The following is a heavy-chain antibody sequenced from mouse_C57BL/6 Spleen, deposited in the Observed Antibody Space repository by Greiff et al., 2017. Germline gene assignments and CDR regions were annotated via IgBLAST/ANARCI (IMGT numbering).Heavy chain of an antibody. CDR1: GYTFTDYE. CDR3: TRGGTVVAEDYFDD. CDR2: IDPETGGT. V-gene: IGHV1-15*01. D-gene: IGHD1-1*01. Sequence: VQLQQSGAELVRPGASVTLSCKASGYTFTDYEMHWVKQTPVHGLEWIGAIDPETGGTAYNQKFKGKAILTADKSSSTAYMELRSLTSEDSAVYYCTRGGTVVAEDYFDDWGQGTTLTVSS. J-gene: IGHJ2*01.